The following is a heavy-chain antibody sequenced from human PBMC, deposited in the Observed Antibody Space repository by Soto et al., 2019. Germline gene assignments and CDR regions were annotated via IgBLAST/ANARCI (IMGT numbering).Heavy chain of an antibody. J-gene: IGHJ4*02. CDR2: ISYDGRYK. CDR3: ERPTIATRPAPMDY. D-gene: IGHD6-6*01. V-gene: IGHV3-30*04. Sequence: QVQLVESGGGVVQPGRSLRLSCAASGFIFSDYAMHWVRQAPGKGLEWLAVISYDGRYKFYADSVQGRFTIARDDSKNTLDVQVNCLPPQDTAVYYCERPTIATRPAPMDYWGQGTLVTVSS. CDR1: GFIFSDYA.